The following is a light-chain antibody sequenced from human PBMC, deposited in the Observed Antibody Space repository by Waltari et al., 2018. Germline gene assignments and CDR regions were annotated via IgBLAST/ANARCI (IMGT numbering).Light chain of an antibody. J-gene: IGKJ1*01. CDR3: QKYVNLPAT. CDR1: QSVGRS. Sequence: EIVLTQSPGTLSLSPGERATLPCRASQSVGRSLAWYQQIPGQAPRLLIYDASSRATGIPDRFSGSGSGTDFSLTISRLEPEDFAVYYCQKYVNLPATFGQGTKVEIK. CDR2: DAS. V-gene: IGKV3-20*01.